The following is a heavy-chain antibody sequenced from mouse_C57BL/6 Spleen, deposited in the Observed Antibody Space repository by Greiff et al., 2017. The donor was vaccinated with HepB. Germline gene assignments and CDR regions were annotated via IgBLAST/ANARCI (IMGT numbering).Heavy chain of an antibody. D-gene: IGHD1-1*01. Sequence: VQLQQPGPELVKPGASVKLSCKASGYTFTSYWMHWVKQRPGQGLEWIGNINPSNGGTNYTEKFKSKATLTVDKSSSTAYIQLSSLTSEDSAVYYCARLDYYGSSDVNFDVWGTGTTVTVSS. CDR1: GYTFTSYW. V-gene: IGHV1-53*01. J-gene: IGHJ1*03. CDR3: ARLDYYGSSDVNFDV. CDR2: INPSNGGT.